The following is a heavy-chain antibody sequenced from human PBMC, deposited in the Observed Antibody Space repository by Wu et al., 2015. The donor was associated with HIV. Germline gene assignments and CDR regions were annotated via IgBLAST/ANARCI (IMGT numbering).Heavy chain of an antibody. CDR3: TRGRQYLANAFYYGLDV. J-gene: IGHJ6*02. D-gene: IGHD2-2*01. CDR2: MSPTTGNT. Sequence: GDTFTSYDINWVRQAPGQGLEWMGWMSPTTGNTGYAHRFQGRLTMTRNTSMSTAYMELSSLRSEDTAVYYCTRGRQYLANAFYYGLDVWGQGTTVTVSS. V-gene: IGHV1-8*01. CDR1: GDTFTSYD.